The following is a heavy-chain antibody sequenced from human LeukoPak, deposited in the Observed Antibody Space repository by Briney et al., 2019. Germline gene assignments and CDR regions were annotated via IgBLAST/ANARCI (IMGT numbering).Heavy chain of an antibody. CDR2: ISAYNGNT. V-gene: IGHV1-18*04. CDR1: GYTFTSYY. D-gene: IGHD5-24*01. J-gene: IGHJ4*02. Sequence: ASVKVSCKASGYTFTSYYMHWVRQAPGQGLEWMGWISAYNGNTNYAQKLQGRVTMTTDTSTSTAYMELRSLRSDDTAVYYCARDLDGYKSLGYWGQGTLVTVSS. CDR3: ARDLDGYKSLGY.